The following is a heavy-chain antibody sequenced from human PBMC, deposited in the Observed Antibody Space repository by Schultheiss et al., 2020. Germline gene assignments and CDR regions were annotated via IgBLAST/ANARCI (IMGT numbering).Heavy chain of an antibody. CDR1: GGSISSSNW. V-gene: IGHV4-4*02. J-gene: IGHJ4*02. CDR2: IYYSGST. Sequence: SETLSLTCAVSGGSISSSNWWSWVRQPPGKGLEWIGEIYYSGSTNYNPSLKSRVTISVDTSKNQFSLKLSSVTAADTAVYYCARAADYWGQGTLVTVSS. CDR3: ARAADY.